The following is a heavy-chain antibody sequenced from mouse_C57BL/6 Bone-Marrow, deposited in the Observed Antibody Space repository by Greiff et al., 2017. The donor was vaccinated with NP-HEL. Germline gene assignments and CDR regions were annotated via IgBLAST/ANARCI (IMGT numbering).Heavy chain of an antibody. CDR3: ARVYGSSLYAMDY. D-gene: IGHD1-1*01. V-gene: IGHV1-39*01. CDR2: INPNYGTT. J-gene: IGHJ4*01. CDR1: GYSFTDYN. Sequence: EVQLVESGPELVKPGASVKISCKASGYSFTDYNMNWVKQSNGKSLEWIGVINPNYGTTSYNQKFKGKATLTVDQSSSTAYMQLNSLTSEDSAVYYCARVYGSSLYAMDYWGQGTSVTVSS.